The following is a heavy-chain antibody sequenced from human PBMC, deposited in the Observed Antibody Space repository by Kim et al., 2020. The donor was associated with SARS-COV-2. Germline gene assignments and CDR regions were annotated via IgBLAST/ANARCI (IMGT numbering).Heavy chain of an antibody. J-gene: IGHJ4*02. D-gene: IGHD1-1*01. CDR2: STGGGERT. V-gene: IGHV3-23*01. CDR3: GHIWNHAY. CDR1: GFVFSSWA. Sequence: GGSLRLSCATSGFVFSSWAMTWVRQAPGKGLEWVSTSTGGGERTDYADSVKGRVTIARDNGKNTLYLELNSLRAEETATYYCGHIWNHAYWGQGNLVT.